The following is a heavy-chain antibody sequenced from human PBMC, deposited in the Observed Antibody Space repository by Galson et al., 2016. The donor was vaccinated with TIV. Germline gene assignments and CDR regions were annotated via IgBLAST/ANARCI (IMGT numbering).Heavy chain of an antibody. CDR1: GFTFSSYA. CDR3: AKGRLGILAPAVGYYFDY. Sequence: SLRLSCAASGFTFSSYAMTWVRQAPGKGLEWVSSISGNGGHTYYADSVKGRFTISRDNSKNTLYPQMNSLRAEDSAVYYCAKGRLGILAPAVGYYFDYWGQGTLFTVSS. V-gene: IGHV3-23*01. J-gene: IGHJ4*02. CDR2: ISGNGGHT. D-gene: IGHD2-2*01.